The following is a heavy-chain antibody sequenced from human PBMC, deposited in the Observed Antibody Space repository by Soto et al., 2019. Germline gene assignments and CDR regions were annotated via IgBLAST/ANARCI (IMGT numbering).Heavy chain of an antibody. CDR3: ASHYDMWSGYLSPVDY. V-gene: IGHV3-11*01. D-gene: IGHD3-3*01. CDR2: IDTSGTKI. CDR1: GYTFSDYY. Sequence: ESGGDLDKPGGSLRLSCAASGYTFSDYYMSWIRQAPGKGLEWISYIDTSGTKISYADSVKGRFTITRDNAKNSLYLEMNSLRDEDTAVYYCASHYDMWSGYLSPVDYWGQGTLVTVSS. J-gene: IGHJ4*02.